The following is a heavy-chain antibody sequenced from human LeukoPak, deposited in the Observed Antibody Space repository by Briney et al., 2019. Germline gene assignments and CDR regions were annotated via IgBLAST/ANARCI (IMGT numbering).Heavy chain of an antibody. CDR3: ARGADTMIVVVTDNWFDP. J-gene: IGHJ5*02. D-gene: IGHD3-22*01. V-gene: IGHV4-34*01. CDR1: LGSISSYY. CDR2: INHSGST. Sequence: SETLSLTCTVSLGSISSYYWSWIRQPPGKGLEWIGEINHSGSTNYNPSLKSRVTISVDTSKNQFSLKLSSVTAADTAVYYCARGADTMIVVVTDNWFDPWGQGTLVTVSS.